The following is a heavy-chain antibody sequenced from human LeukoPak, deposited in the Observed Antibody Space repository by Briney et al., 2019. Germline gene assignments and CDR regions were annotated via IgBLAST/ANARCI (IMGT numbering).Heavy chain of an antibody. J-gene: IGHJ4*02. CDR2: IKSKTDGGTT. V-gene: IGHV3-15*01. Sequence: GGSLRLSCAASGFTFSNAWMSWVRQAPGKGLEWVGRIKSKTDGGTTDYVAPVKGRFTISRDDSKNTLYLQMNSLKTEDTAVYYCTTPGVEHEYYFDYWGQGTLVTVSS. CDR1: GFTFSNAW. D-gene: IGHD3-3*01. CDR3: TTPGVEHEYYFDY.